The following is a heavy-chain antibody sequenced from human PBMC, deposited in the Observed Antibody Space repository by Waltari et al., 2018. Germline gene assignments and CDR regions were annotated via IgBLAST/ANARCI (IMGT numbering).Heavy chain of an antibody. J-gene: IGHJ5*02. D-gene: IGHD6-25*01. Sequence: QVQLVQSGAEVKKPGSSVKVSCKASGGTFSSYAISWVRQAPGQGLEWMGGIIPILGIANYAQKFQGRGTITADKSTSTAYMELSSLRSEDTAVYYCARGEYPAAGGFKYNWFDPWGQGTLVTVSS. CDR3: ARGEYPAAGGFKYNWFDP. V-gene: IGHV1-69*10. CDR2: IIPILGIA. CDR1: GGTFSSYA.